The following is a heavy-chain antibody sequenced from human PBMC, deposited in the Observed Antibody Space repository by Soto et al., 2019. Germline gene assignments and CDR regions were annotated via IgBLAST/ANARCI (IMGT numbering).Heavy chain of an antibody. CDR3: AKSPHFQWLVHLDWFDP. D-gene: IGHD6-19*01. Sequence: GGSLRLSCAASGFTFSSYAMSWVRQAPGKGLEWVSAISGSGGSTYYADSVKGRFTISRDNSKNTLYLQMNSLRAEDTAVYYCAKSPHFQWLVHLDWFDPWGQGTLVTVSS. V-gene: IGHV3-23*01. J-gene: IGHJ5*02. CDR2: ISGSGGST. CDR1: GFTFSSYA.